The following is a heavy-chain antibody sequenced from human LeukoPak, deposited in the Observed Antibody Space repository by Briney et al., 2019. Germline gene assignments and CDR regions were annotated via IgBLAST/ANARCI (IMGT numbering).Heavy chain of an antibody. CDR3: GRGGYYPDY. J-gene: IGHJ4*02. CDR1: GVSISNYY. CDR2: SYASGTF. D-gene: IGHD3-10*01. Sequence: PSETLSLTCTVSGVSISNYYWSWIRQSAGKGLEWIGRSYASGTFNYNPSLRGRVTMSVDTSRNQSSLKLSSVTAADTAVYYCGRGGYYPDYWGQGTLVTVSS. V-gene: IGHV4-4*07.